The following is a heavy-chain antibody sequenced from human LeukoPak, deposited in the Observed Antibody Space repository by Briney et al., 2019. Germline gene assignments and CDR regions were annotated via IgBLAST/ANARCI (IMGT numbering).Heavy chain of an antibody. CDR1: GGTFSSYA. D-gene: IGHD3-22*01. Sequence: ASVKVSCKASGGTFSSYAISWVRQALGQGLEWMGRIIPIFGIANYAQKFQGRVTITADKSTSTAYMELSSLRSEDTAVYYCANYYDSSGHRHWGQGTLVTVSS. J-gene: IGHJ4*02. CDR2: IIPIFGIA. V-gene: IGHV1-69*04. CDR3: ANYYDSSGHRH.